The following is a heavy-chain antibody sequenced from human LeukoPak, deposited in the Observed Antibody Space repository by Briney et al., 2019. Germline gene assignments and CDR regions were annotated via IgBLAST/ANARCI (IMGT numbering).Heavy chain of an antibody. J-gene: IGHJ4*02. D-gene: IGHD3-10*01. CDR3: AAARGVIIFDY. CDR2: IKQDGSEK. V-gene: IGHV3-7*01. Sequence: GGSLRLSCAASGFTFSDHYMDWVRQAPGKGLEWVANIKQDGSEKYYVDSVKGRFTISRDNAKNSLYLQMNSLRAEDTAVYYCAAARGVIIFDYWGQGTLVTVSS. CDR1: GFTFSDHY.